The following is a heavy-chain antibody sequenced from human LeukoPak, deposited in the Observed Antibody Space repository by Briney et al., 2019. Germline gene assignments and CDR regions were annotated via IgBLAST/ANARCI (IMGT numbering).Heavy chain of an antibody. D-gene: IGHD6-19*01. CDR1: GGSLSSYY. CDR3: AIDRSGWCY. J-gene: IGHJ4*02. CDR2: IYYSGST. Sequence: SETLSLTCTVSGGSLSSYYWRWIRQPPGKGLEWIGYIYYSGSTNYNPSLKSRVTISVDTSKNQFSLKLSSVIAADTAVYYCAIDRSGWCYWGQGTLVTVSS. V-gene: IGHV4-59*01.